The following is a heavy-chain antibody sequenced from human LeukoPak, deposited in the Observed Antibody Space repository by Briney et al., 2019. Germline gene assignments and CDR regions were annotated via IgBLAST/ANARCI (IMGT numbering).Heavy chain of an antibody. CDR1: GCSFTSYW. J-gene: IGHJ3*02. Sequence: PGESLKISCKGSGCSFTSYWIGWVRQMPGKGLEWMGIIYPGDSDTRYSPSFQGQVTISADKSISTAYLQWSSLKASDTAMYYCARPATGTTSAFDIWGQGTMVTVSS. V-gene: IGHV5-51*01. CDR3: ARPATGTTSAFDI. CDR2: IYPGDSDT. D-gene: IGHD1-7*01.